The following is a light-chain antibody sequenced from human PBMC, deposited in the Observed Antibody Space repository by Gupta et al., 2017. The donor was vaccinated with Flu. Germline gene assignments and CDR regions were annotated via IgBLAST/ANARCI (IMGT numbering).Light chain of an antibody. CDR1: QRVRSSY. CDR2: GAS. CDR3: QQDGSSPPT. J-gene: IGKJ1*01. Sequence: GTLSLSPGERATLSCRARQRVRSSYLAWYQQKPGQAPRLLIYGASSRATGIPDRFSGSGSGTDFTLTISRLEPEDFAVYYCQQDGSSPPTFGEGTKVEIK. V-gene: IGKV3-20*01.